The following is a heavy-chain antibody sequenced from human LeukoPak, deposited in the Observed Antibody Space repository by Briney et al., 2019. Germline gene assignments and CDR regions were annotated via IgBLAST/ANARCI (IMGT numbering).Heavy chain of an antibody. Sequence: SETLSLTCSVSGGSISSSSYYWGWLRQPPGKGLEWIGSIHYSGSTYYNPSLKSRVTISVDTSNNQFSLKLSSVTAADTAVYHCARVSGTGNYPFDYWGQGTLVTVSS. V-gene: IGHV4-39*07. CDR1: GGSISSSSYY. CDR2: IHYSGST. CDR3: ARVSGTGNYPFDY. J-gene: IGHJ4*02. D-gene: IGHD1-7*01.